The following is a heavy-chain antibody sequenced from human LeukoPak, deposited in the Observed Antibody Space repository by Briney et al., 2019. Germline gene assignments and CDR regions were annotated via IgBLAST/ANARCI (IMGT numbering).Heavy chain of an antibody. Sequence: PGGSLRLSCAASGFTFSSYSMNWVRQAPGKGLEWVSSISSSSSYIYYADSVKGRFTISRDNSKNTLYLQMNSLRAEDTAVYYCAKENWGPEYYFDYWGQGTLVTVSS. J-gene: IGHJ4*02. CDR3: AKENWGPEYYFDY. V-gene: IGHV3-21*04. CDR2: ISSSSSYI. CDR1: GFTFSSYS. D-gene: IGHD7-27*01.